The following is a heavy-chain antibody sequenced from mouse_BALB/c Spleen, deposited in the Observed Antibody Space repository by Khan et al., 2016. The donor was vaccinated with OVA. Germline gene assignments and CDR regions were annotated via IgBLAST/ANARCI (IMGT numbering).Heavy chain of an antibody. Sequence: SGPGLVKPSQSLSLTCTVTGYSITSDYAWNWIRQFPGNKLEWMGYISYSGSTSYNPSLKSRISITRDTSKNQFFLLLNSVTTENTATYYCARSIMANWGQGTTLTVSS. CDR2: ISYSGST. CDR3: ARSIMAN. V-gene: IGHV3-2*02. CDR1: GYSITSDYA. J-gene: IGHJ2*01.